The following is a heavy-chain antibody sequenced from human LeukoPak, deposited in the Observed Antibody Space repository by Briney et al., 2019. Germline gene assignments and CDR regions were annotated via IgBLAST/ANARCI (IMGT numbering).Heavy chain of an antibody. CDR3: ARLTKDDSGSYRFGKKKRGYMDV. Sequence: GSLRLSCADSGFTFSSHWMAWVRQAPGKGLEWIGEINHSGSTNYNPSLKSRVTITVHTSKNQFSLKLSSVTAADTAVYYCARLTKDDSGSYRFGKKKRGYMDVWGKGTRSPSL. CDR2: INHSGST. CDR1: GFTFSSHW. J-gene: IGHJ6*03. V-gene: IGHV4-34*01. D-gene: IGHD3-10*01.